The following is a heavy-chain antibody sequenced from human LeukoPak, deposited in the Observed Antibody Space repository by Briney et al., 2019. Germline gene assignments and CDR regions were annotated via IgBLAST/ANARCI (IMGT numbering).Heavy chain of an antibody. CDR2: IYHSGST. Sequence: SETLSLTCTVSGGSISSGGYYWSWIRQPPGKGLEWIGYIYHSGSTYYNPSLKSRVTISVDRSKNQFSLKLSSVTAADTAVYYCARYESGSYLDYWGQGTLVTVSS. D-gene: IGHD1-26*01. CDR3: ARYESGSYLDY. J-gene: IGHJ4*02. CDR1: GGSISSGGYY. V-gene: IGHV4-30-2*01.